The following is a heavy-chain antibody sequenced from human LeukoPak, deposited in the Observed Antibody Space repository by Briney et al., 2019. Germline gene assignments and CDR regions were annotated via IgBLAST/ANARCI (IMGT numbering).Heavy chain of an antibody. CDR2: IYYSGST. Sequence: PSETLSLTCTVSGGSISSYYWSWIRQPPGKGLEWIGYIYYSGSTNYNPSLKSRVTISLDTSKNQFSLKLSPVTAADTAVYYCARFDWGAFDIWGQGTMVTVSS. V-gene: IGHV4-59*01. CDR1: GGSISSYY. D-gene: IGHD3-9*01. CDR3: ARFDWGAFDI. J-gene: IGHJ3*02.